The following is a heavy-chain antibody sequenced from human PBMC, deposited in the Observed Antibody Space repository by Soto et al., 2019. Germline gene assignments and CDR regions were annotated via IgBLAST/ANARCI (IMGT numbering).Heavy chain of an antibody. CDR2: IDPRDSQT. V-gene: IGHV5-10-1*01. J-gene: IGHJ5*02. D-gene: IGHD1-26*01. Sequence: GESLKISCTGFGYTFTTFWISWVRQMPGKGLEWMGRIDPRDSQTNYSPSFQGHVTISVDKSISTAYLQWDSLKASDTAMYYCARLFCSTDACDSWFDPWGQGTLVTVSS. CDR1: GYTFTTFW. CDR3: ARLFCSTDACDSWFDP.